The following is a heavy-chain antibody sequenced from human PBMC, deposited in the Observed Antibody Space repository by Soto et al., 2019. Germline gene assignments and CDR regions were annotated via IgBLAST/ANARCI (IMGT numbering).Heavy chain of an antibody. CDR2: ISAYNGNT. CDR3: ARDHARSTTRVPAY. D-gene: IGHD1-26*01. Sequence: ASVKVSCKASGYTFTSYGISWVRQAPGQGLEWMGWISAYNGNTNYAQKLQGRVTMTTDTSTSTAYMELRSLRSDDTAVYYCARDHARSTTRVPAYWGQGTLVTVSS. J-gene: IGHJ4*02. CDR1: GYTFTSYG. V-gene: IGHV1-18*01.